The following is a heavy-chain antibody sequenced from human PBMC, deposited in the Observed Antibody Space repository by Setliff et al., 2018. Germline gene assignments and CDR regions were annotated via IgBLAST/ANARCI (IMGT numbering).Heavy chain of an antibody. J-gene: IGHJ5*02. D-gene: IGHD3-3*01. CDR1: GYTFTNYA. CDR3: ARLQAIFGVFKDGDWFDP. CDR2: ISGGNGNT. V-gene: IGHV1-3*01. Sequence: ASVKVSCKASGYTFTNYAMHWVRQAPGQRLEWLGWISGGNGNTKYSQKFQGRVTITRDTSASTGYMELSSLRSEDTAVHYCARLQAIFGVFKDGDWFDPWGQGTLVTVSS.